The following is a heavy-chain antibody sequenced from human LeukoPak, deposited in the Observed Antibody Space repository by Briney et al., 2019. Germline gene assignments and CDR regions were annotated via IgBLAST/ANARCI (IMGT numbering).Heavy chain of an antibody. CDR1: GYTFTSYG. Sequence: ASVKVSCKASGYTFTSYGISWVRQAPGQGLEWMGWISAYNGNTNYAQKLQGRVTMTTDTPTSTAYMELSSLRSEDTAVYYCARDSPSAYDFWSGYLYYYYYYMDVWGKGTTVTVSS. CDR2: ISAYNGNT. CDR3: ARDSPSAYDFWSGYLYYYYYYMDV. J-gene: IGHJ6*03. V-gene: IGHV1-18*01. D-gene: IGHD3-3*01.